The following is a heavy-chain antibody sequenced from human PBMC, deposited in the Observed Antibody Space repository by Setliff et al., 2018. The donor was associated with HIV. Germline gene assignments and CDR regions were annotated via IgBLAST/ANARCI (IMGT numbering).Heavy chain of an antibody. D-gene: IGHD3-3*01. CDR1: GFTFKNAW. V-gene: IGHV3-15*01. J-gene: IGHJ4*02. Sequence: SLRLSCAVSGFTFKNAWMNWVRQAPGKGLEWIGRIKSKTDGGTRDYAAPVKGRFTISRDDSKNTLYLQMNSLKSEDTAIYYCTTGSNSFWSGYSKHWGQGALVTVSS. CDR2: IKSKTDGGTR. CDR3: TTGSNSFWSGYSKH.